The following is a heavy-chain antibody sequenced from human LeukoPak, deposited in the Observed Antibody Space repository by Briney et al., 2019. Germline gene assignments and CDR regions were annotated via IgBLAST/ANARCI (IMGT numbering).Heavy chain of an antibody. CDR3: AKDSILVGATSHSQYYYYMDV. CDR2: IRYDGSNK. Sequence: PGGSLRLSCAASGFTFSSYGMHWVRQAPGKGLEWVAFIRYDGSNKYYADSVKGRFTISRDNSKNTLYLQMNSLRAEDTAVYYCAKDSILVGATSHSQYYYYMDVWGKGTTVTISS. D-gene: IGHD1-26*01. V-gene: IGHV3-30*02. J-gene: IGHJ6*03. CDR1: GFTFSSYG.